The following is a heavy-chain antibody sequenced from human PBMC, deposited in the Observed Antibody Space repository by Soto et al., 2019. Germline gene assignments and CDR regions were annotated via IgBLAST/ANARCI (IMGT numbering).Heavy chain of an antibody. CDR3: ARWGIAAGDY. V-gene: IGHV3-33*01. CDR1: GFTFSSYG. J-gene: IGHJ4*02. Sequence: QVQLVESGGGVVQPERSLRLSCAASGFTFSSYGMHWVRQAPGKGLEWVAVIWYDGSNKYYADSMKGRFTISRDNSKNTLYLQMNSLRAEDTAVYYCARWGIAAGDYWGQGTLVTVSS. D-gene: IGHD6-13*01. CDR2: IWYDGSNK.